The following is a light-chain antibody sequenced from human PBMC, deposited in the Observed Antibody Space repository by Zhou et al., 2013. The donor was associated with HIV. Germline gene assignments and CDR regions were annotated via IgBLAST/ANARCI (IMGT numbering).Light chain of an antibody. CDR3: LQHKSYPLT. CDR1: QGIRSD. CDR2: GAY. J-gene: IGKJ1*01. Sequence: DIQMTQSPPSLSASVGDRVTITCRASQGIRSDIGWYQQKPGKAPKRLIYGAYTLQSGVPSRFSGSGSGTEFTLTISSLQPEDFATYYCLQHKSYPLTFGQGTTVDIK. V-gene: IGKV1-17*01.